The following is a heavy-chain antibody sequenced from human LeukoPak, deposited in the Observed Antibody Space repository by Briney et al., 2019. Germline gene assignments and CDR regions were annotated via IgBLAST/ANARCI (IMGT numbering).Heavy chain of an antibody. Sequence: SGTLSLTCTVSGGSISSYYWSWIRQPPGKGLEWIGYIYYSGSTSYNPSLNSRVTISVDTSKNQFSLKLSSVTAADTAVYFCARDRMEATPHDAFDIWGQGTMVTVSS. J-gene: IGHJ3*02. D-gene: IGHD1-26*01. CDR1: GGSISSYY. V-gene: IGHV4-59*01. CDR3: ARDRMEATPHDAFDI. CDR2: IYYSGST.